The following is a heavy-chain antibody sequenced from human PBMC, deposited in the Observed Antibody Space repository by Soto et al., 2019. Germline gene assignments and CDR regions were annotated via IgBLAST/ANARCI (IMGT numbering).Heavy chain of an antibody. CDR3: ARESYNWNYDY. Sequence: VQLVQSGAEAKGPGASVKVACKASRYPFTAYFIHGVRQAPGQGLEWMGGMNSNNGDTFYAQKFQGRLTMTRDTSINTAYMELSRLRSDDTAVYYCARESYNWNYDYWGQGSLVTVSS. CDR1: RYPFTAYF. V-gene: IGHV1-2*02. CDR2: MNSNNGDT. D-gene: IGHD1-20*01. J-gene: IGHJ4*02.